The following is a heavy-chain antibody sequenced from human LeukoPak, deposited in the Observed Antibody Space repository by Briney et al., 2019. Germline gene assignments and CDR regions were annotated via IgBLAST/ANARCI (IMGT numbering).Heavy chain of an antibody. CDR2: IIPILGIA. CDR1: GGTFSSYA. CDR3: ARYVYGVVTSFDY. V-gene: IGHV1-69*04. D-gene: IGHD3-3*01. Sequence: AASVKVSCKASGGTFSSYAISWVRQAPGQGLEWMGRIIPILGIANYAQKFQGRVTITADKSTSTAYMELSSLRSEDTAVYYCARYVYGVVTSFDYWGQGTLVTVSS. J-gene: IGHJ4*02.